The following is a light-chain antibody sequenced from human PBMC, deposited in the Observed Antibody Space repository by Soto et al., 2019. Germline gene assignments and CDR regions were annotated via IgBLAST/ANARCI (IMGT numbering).Light chain of an antibody. V-gene: IGLV1-51*01. Sequence: QSVLTQPPSVSAAPGQKVTISCSGSSSNIGNNDVSWYQQLPGTAPKLLIYDNNKRPSGIPDRFTGSKSGTSATLDITGLQTGDEAEYYCGTWDSSLSAGYVFGTGTKLTVL. CDR2: DNN. J-gene: IGLJ1*01. CDR1: SSNIGNND. CDR3: GTWDSSLSAGYV.